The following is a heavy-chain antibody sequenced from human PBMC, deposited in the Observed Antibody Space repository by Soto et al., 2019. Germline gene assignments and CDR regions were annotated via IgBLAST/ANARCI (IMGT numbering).Heavy chain of an antibody. J-gene: IGHJ4*02. CDR3: ARGRGYSYGPYYFDY. V-gene: IGHV4-39*07. CDR1: GDSISSASYF. CDR2: VYFVGNS. D-gene: IGHD5-18*01. Sequence: SETLSLTCTVSGDSISSASYFWGWIRQPPGKGLEWIGSVYFVGNSYYNPSLKSRVSISVDASKNQFSLKLSSVTAADTALYYCARGRGYSYGPYYFDYWGQGTLVTVSS.